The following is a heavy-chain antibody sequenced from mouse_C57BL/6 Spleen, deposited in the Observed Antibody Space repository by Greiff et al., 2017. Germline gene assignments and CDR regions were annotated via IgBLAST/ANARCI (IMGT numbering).Heavy chain of an antibody. V-gene: IGHV1-80*01. CDR3: ARSSTVVEDYYAMGY. D-gene: IGHD1-1*01. J-gene: IGHJ4*01. CDR1: GYAFSSYW. CDR2: IYPGDGDT. Sequence: QVQLQQSGAELVKPGASVKISCKASGYAFSSYWMNWVKQRPGKGLEWIGQIYPGDGDTNYNGKFKGKATLTADKSSSTAYMQLSSLTSEDSAVYFCARSSTVVEDYYAMGYWGQGTSVTVSS.